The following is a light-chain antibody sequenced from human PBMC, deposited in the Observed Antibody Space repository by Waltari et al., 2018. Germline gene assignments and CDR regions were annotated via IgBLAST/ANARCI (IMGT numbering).Light chain of an antibody. CDR2: GNS. V-gene: IGLV1-40*01. J-gene: IGLJ3*02. CDR3: QSYDSSLSGSV. CDR1: SSHIGAGHD. Sequence: QSVLTQPPSVSGAPGQRVTIPCTGSSSHIGAGHDVPSYQQLPGTAPKLLIYGNSNRPSGVPDRFSGSKSGTSASLAITGLQAEDEADYYCQSYDSSLSGSVFGGGTKLTVL.